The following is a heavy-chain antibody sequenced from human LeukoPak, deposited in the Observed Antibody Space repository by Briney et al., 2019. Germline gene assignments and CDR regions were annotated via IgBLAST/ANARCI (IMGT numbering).Heavy chain of an antibody. V-gene: IGHV3-33*06. J-gene: IGHJ3*01. CDR1: GIIFSDFG. CDR3: AKATCSGASCFSDSRDAFVL. CDR2: IWYDGSNK. Sequence: GGSLRLSCAASGIIFSDFGMHWGRQAPGKGLEWMAIIWYDGSNKYYADSVKGRFTISRDNSQNTMYLQMNSLRAKDTAVYYCAKATCSGASCFSDSRDAFVLWGQGTMVTVSS. D-gene: IGHD2-15*01.